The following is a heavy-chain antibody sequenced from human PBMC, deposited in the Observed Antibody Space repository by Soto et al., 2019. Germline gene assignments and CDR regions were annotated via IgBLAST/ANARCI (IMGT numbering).Heavy chain of an antibody. J-gene: IGHJ6*02. D-gene: IGHD3-10*01. V-gene: IGHV3-23*01. CDR1: GFTFSNYA. CDR2: ISARGGTT. CDR3: AKDRGFGAGHGMDV. Sequence: EVQLLESGGDLVQPGGSLRLSCEASGFTFSNYAMSWVRQAPGKGLEWVTGISARGGTTYYVDSVKGRFTISRDNSKNTQYLQMNVLRAEDRAVYYCAKDRGFGAGHGMDVWGQGTTVTVSS.